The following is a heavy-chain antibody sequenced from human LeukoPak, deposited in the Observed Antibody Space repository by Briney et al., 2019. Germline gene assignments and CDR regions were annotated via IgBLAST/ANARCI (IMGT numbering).Heavy chain of an antibody. V-gene: IGHV3-23*01. J-gene: IGHJ4*02. CDR3: AKVGAQYYFDY. Sequence: GGSLRLSCAASGFTFSSYAMSWGRQAPGKGLEWVSVINPSGGSTYYADSVKGRFTISRDNSKNTLFLQMNSLRAEDTALYYCAKVGAQYYFDYWGQGTLVTVSS. D-gene: IGHD1-26*01. CDR1: GFTFSSYA. CDR2: INPSGGST.